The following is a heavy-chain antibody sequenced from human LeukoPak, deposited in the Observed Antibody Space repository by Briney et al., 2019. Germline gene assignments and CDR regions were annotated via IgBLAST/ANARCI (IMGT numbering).Heavy chain of an antibody. CDR1: GFTFSSYS. Sequence: GGSLRLSCAASGFTFSSYSMNWVRQAPGKGLEWVSYISSSSSTIYYADSVKGRFTISRDNAKNSLYLQMNSLRAEDTAVYYCARGATGENYWGRGTLVTVSS. D-gene: IGHD7-27*01. CDR2: ISSSSSTI. V-gene: IGHV3-48*01. CDR3: ARGATGENY. J-gene: IGHJ4*02.